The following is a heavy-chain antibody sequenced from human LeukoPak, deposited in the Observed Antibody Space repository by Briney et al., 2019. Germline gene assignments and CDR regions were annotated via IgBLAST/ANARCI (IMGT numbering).Heavy chain of an antibody. V-gene: IGHV3-7*01. CDR2: IRQDGSEK. CDR3: ARDDPTLFWSGSPFY. Sequence: GGSLRLSCAASGFTFNSYWMSWVRQAPGKGLEWVANIRQDGSEKYYVDSVKGRFTISRDNAKNSLYLQMNSLRAEDTAVYYCARDDPTLFWSGSPFYWGQGTLVTVSS. J-gene: IGHJ4*02. CDR1: GFTFNSYW. D-gene: IGHD3-3*01.